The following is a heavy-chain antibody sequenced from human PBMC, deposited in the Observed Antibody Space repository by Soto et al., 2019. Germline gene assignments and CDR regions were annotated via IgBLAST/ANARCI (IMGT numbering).Heavy chain of an antibody. J-gene: IGHJ4*02. CDR3: ARGIAAAGTFDY. D-gene: IGHD6-13*01. V-gene: IGHV4-31*03. CDR2: IYYSGST. CDR1: GGSISSGGYY. Sequence: SETLSLTCTVSGGSISSGGYYWSWIRQHPGKGLEWIGYIYYSGSTYYNPSLKSRVTISVDTSKNQFSLKLSSVTAADTAVYYCARGIAAAGTFDYWGQGTLVTVSS.